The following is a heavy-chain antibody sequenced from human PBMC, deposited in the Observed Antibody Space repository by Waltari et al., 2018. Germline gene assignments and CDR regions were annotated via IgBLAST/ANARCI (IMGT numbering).Heavy chain of an antibody. CDR2: INPSGGST. Sequence: QVQLVQSGAEVKKPGASVKVSCKASGYTFTSYYMHWVRQAPGQGLEWMGIINPSGGSTSYAQKFQGRVNMTRDTSTSTVYMALSSLRSEDTAVYYCARGAERELYYYYGMDVWGQGTTVTVSS. V-gene: IGHV1-46*01. CDR3: ARGAERELYYYYGMDV. CDR1: GYTFTSYY. D-gene: IGHD1-26*01. J-gene: IGHJ6*02.